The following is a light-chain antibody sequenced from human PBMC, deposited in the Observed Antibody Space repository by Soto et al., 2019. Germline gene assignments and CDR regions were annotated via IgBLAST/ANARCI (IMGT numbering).Light chain of an antibody. CDR1: SSNIGAGYD. Sequence: QSALTQPPSVSGAPGQRVTISCTGSSSNIGAGYDVHWYQQLPGTAPKLLIYGNSNRPSGVPDRFSGSKSGTSASLAITGLQAEDEADYYCQSYDSSLRYVFGGGTKLTVL. V-gene: IGLV1-40*01. CDR3: QSYDSSLRYV. CDR2: GNS. J-gene: IGLJ2*01.